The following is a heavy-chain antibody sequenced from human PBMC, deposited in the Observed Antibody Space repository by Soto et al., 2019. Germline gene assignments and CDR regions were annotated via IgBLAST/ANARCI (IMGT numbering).Heavy chain of an antibody. D-gene: IGHD4-17*01. CDR3: ARDLSYGDYAYYFDY. CDR2: ISSSSSTI. CDR1: GFTFSSYS. Sequence: GGSLRLSCAASGFTFSSYSMNWVRQAPGKGLEWVSYISSSSSTIYYGGFVKGGFTISRDNAKNSLYLQMNSLRDGDTAVYYCARDLSYGDYAYYFDYWGQGTLVTVSS. J-gene: IGHJ4*02. V-gene: IGHV3-48*02.